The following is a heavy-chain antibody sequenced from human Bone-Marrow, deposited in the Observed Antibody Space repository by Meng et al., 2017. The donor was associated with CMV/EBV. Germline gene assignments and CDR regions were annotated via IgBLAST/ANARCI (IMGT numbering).Heavy chain of an antibody. CDR3: ARGGLIVVVAFDI. CDR2: ISYDGSNK. D-gene: IGHD2-15*01. Sequence: GGSLRLSCAASGFIFSSYGMHWVRQAPGKGLEWVAVISYDGSNKYYADSVKGRFTISRDNSKNTLYLQMNSLRAEDTAVYYCARGGLIVVVAFDIWGQGTMVTVSS. J-gene: IGHJ3*02. V-gene: IGHV3-30*03. CDR1: GFIFSSYG.